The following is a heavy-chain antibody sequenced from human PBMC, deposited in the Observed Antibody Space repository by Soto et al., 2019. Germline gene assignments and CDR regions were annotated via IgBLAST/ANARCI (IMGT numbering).Heavy chain of an antibody. Sequence: GASVKVSCKASGYTFTNYGISWVRQAPGQGLEWLGWINTHNGNTNYAQNLQGRVFMTADTSTNTAYMELRSLRSDDTAIYYCTREGSAPYYYYGMDAWGQGTTVTVSS. CDR2: INTHNGNT. CDR3: TREGSAPYYYYGMDA. J-gene: IGHJ6*02. V-gene: IGHV1-18*01. CDR1: GYTFTNYG. D-gene: IGHD3-10*01.